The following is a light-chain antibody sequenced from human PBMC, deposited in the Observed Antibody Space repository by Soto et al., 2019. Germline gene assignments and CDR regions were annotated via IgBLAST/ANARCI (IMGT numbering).Light chain of an antibody. Sequence: EIEMTQSPATLSVSPGERATLDCRASQSVSNNLAWYQQIPGQAPRLLIYGASTRAPGLPVRFSGRGSGTEFTLTISSLQSEDFAVYYCQQYKDWPLTFGGGTKVAI. CDR3: QQYKDWPLT. CDR2: GAS. V-gene: IGKV3-15*01. J-gene: IGKJ4*01. CDR1: QSVSNN.